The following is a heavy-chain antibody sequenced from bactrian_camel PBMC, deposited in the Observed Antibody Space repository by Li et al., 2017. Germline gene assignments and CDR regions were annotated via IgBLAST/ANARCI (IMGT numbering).Heavy chain of an antibody. V-gene: IGHV3S53*01. Sequence: HVQLVESGGGSVQAGGSLTLSCAASGYIRGNYCMAWFRQAPVKEREGVAFIDSSGSLSYTDSVKGRFTISRDNAENTVLLQMHTLTSADTALYYCVTSDLTVSDARAPSEYYYWGQGTQVTVS. J-gene: IGHJ4*01. CDR3: VTSDLTVSDARAPSEYYY. CDR1: GYIRGNYC. D-gene: IGHD1*01. CDR2: IDSSGSL.